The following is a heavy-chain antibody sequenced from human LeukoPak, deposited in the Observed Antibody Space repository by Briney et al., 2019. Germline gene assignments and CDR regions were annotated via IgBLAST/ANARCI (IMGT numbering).Heavy chain of an antibody. V-gene: IGHV1-69*05. CDR2: IIPIFDTP. CDR1: GGTFSNYA. Sequence: GSSVTVSCKASGGTFSNYAISWVRQAPGQGLEWMGGIIPIFDTPNYAERFQGRVTITTNESTSTAYMELGLWGRGDTALYYCARERGDDWFDPWGQGTLVTVSS. J-gene: IGHJ5*02. CDR3: ARERGDDWFDP. D-gene: IGHD3-16*01.